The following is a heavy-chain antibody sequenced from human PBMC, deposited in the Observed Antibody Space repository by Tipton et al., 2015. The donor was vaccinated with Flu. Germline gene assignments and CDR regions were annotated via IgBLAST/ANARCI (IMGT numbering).Heavy chain of an antibody. V-gene: IGHV4-61*03. CDR1: GDSVSSGYYY. D-gene: IGHD2-2*01. CDR3: ARDVALVPAAIRG. Sequence: TLSLTCTVSGDSVSSGYYYWSWIRQPPGKRLEWIGYSYYSGTTNYNPSLKSRVSISVHTSKRYLSLNLRSVTAEDTAVYYCARDVALVPAAIRGWGQGTLVTVSS. J-gene: IGHJ4*02. CDR2: SYYSGTT.